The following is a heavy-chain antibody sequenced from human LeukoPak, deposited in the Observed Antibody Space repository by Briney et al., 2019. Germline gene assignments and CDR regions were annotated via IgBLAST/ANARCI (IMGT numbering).Heavy chain of an antibody. Sequence: ASVKVSCKASGYTFTGYYMHWVRQAPGRGLEWMGWINPNSGGTNYAQKFQGRVTMTRDTSISTAYMELSRLRSDDTAVYYCARGKMVRGVISWFDPWGQGTLVTVSS. D-gene: IGHD3-10*01. CDR2: INPNSGGT. CDR3: ARGKMVRGVISWFDP. J-gene: IGHJ5*02. V-gene: IGHV1-2*02. CDR1: GYTFTGYY.